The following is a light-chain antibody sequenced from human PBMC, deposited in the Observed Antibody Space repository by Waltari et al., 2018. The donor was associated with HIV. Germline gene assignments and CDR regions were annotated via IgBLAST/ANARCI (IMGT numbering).Light chain of an antibody. CDR1: SSNIGSIS. CDR2: RNN. Sequence: QSVLTQPPPASGTPGQGVTISCVGSSSNIGSISVYWYQQLPGTAPKVLIYRNNQLPSGVPDRFSGSKSGASASLTISGLRSADEAVYFCATRDGSLKVFGGGTKLTVL. CDR3: ATRDGSLKV. J-gene: IGLJ3*02. V-gene: IGLV1-47*01.